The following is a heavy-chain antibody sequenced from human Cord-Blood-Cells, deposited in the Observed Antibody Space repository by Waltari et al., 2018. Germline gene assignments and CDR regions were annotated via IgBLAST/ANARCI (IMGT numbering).Heavy chain of an antibody. Sequence: QVQLVQSGAAAKKPGPSVKVSCTASGYTFTSYGTTWVRQAPGQGLEWMGWISAYNGNTNYAQKLQGRVTMTTDTSTSTAYMELRSLRSDDTAVYYCARDSDDFWSGYYADYWGQGTLVTVSS. V-gene: IGHV1-18*01. CDR1: GYTFTSYG. CDR3: ARDSDDFWSGYYADY. CDR2: ISAYNGNT. D-gene: IGHD3-3*01. J-gene: IGHJ4*02.